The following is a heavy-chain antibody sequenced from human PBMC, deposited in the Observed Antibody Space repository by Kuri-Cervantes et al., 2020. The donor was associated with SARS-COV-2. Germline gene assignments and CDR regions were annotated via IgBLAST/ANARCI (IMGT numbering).Heavy chain of an antibody. CDR1: GFTFDDYA. V-gene: IGHV3-9*01. D-gene: IGHD7-27*01. Sequence: SLKISCAASGFTFDDYAMHWVRQAPGKGLEWVSGISWNSGSIGYADSVKGRFTISRDNSKNTLYLQMNSPRAEDTAVYYCARGPGAFFDYWGQGTLVTVSS. CDR2: ISWNSGSI. J-gene: IGHJ4*02. CDR3: ARGPGAFFDY.